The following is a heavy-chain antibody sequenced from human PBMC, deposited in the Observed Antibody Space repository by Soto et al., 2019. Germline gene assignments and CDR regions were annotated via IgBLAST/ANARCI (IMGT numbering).Heavy chain of an antibody. CDR1: GFTFSNYG. CDR2: IWYDGSQK. Sequence: GGSLRLSCVVSGFTFSNYGMHWVRQAPGKGLEWVAVIWYDGSQKYHADSVKGRFTISRDDSKNTLYLQMNTLRVEDTAVYYCVRESGAFGENLDFWGQGALVTVAS. CDR3: VRESGAFGENLDF. D-gene: IGHD1-26*01. V-gene: IGHV3-33*01. J-gene: IGHJ4*02.